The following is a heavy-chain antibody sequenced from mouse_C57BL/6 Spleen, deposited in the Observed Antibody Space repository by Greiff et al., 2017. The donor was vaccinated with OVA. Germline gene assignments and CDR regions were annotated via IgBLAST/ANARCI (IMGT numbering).Heavy chain of an antibody. J-gene: IGHJ4*01. CDR2: ISSGSSTI. CDR1: GFTFSDYG. CDR3: ARDTTVVARAMDY. D-gene: IGHD1-1*01. Sequence: EVQLVESGGGLVKPGGSLKLSCAASGFTFSDYGMHWVRQAPEKGLEWVAYISSGSSTIYYADTVKGRFTISRANAKNTLFLQMTSLRSEDTAMYYGARDTTVVARAMDYWGQGTSVTVSS. V-gene: IGHV5-17*01.